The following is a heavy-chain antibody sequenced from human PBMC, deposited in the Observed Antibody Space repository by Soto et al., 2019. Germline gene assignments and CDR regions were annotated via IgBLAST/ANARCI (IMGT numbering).Heavy chain of an antibody. J-gene: IGHJ5*02. CDR3: ARDSMITFFPPPSLFDP. D-gene: IGHD3-16*01. CDR2: IKQDGSEK. V-gene: IGHV3-7*01. CDR1: GFTFSSYW. Sequence: GGSLRLSCAASGFTFSSYWMSWVRQAPGKGLEWVANIKQDGSEKYYVDSVKGRFTISRDNAKNSLYLQMNSLRAEDTAVHYCARDSMITFFPPPSLFDPCGQGTLVTVSS.